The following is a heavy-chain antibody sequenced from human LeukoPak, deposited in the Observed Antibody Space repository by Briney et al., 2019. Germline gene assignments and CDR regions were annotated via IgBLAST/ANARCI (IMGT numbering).Heavy chain of an antibody. Sequence: SETLSLTCAVYGGSFSGYYWSWIRQPPGKGLEWIGEINHSGSTNYNPSLKSRVTISVDTSKNQFSLKLSPVTAADTAVYYCASGDGYNPIGHGYWGQGTLVTVSS. V-gene: IGHV4-34*01. J-gene: IGHJ4*02. CDR3: ASGDGYNPIGHGY. D-gene: IGHD5-12*01. CDR2: INHSGST. CDR1: GGSFSGYY.